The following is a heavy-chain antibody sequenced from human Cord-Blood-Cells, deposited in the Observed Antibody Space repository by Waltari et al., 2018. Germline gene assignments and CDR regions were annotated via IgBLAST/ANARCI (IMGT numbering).Heavy chain of an antibody. CDR1: GGSFSGYY. D-gene: IGHD5-12*01. CDR3: ARGRGWLRCFDY. Sequence: QVQLQPWGAGLLKPSETLSLTCADHGGSFSGYYWSWIRQPPGKGLEWIGEINHSGSTNYNPSLKSRVTISVDTSKNQFSLKLSSVTAADTAVYYCARGRGWLRCFDYWGQGTLVTVS. V-gene: IGHV4-34*01. CDR2: INHSGST. J-gene: IGHJ4*02.